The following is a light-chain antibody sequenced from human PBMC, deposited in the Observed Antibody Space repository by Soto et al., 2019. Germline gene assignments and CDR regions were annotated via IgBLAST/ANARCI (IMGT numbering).Light chain of an antibody. CDR3: QQYGGSPIFT. Sequence: ESVLTQSPGTLSLSPGERATLSCRASQSVNSNYLAWYQQKPGQAPRLLIYGTSSRATGIPDKFSGSGSGTEFTLTISRLEPEYSAVYYCQQYGGSPIFTFGPGTKLEI. J-gene: IGKJ3*01. V-gene: IGKV3-20*01. CDR2: GTS. CDR1: QSVNSNY.